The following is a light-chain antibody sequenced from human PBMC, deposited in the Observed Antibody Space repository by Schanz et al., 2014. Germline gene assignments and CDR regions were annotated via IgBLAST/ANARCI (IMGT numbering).Light chain of an antibody. J-gene: IGLJ3*02. CDR3: SSYSNSGTFWV. V-gene: IGLV2-8*01. CDR2: EVS. CDR1: SSDVGGYNY. Sequence: QSALTQPPSASGSPGQSVTISCTGTSSDVGGYNYVSWYQQHPGKAPKLMIYEVSKRPSGVPDRFSGSKSGNTASLTISGLQAEDEADYYCSSYSNSGTFWVLGGGTKLTVL.